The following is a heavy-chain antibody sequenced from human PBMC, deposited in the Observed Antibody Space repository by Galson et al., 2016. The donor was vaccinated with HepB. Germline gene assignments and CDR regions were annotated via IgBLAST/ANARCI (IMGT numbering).Heavy chain of an antibody. J-gene: IGHJ5*02. D-gene: IGHD3-3*01. CDR2: INHSGNT. CDR3: ARGTYYDSATRFDP. V-gene: IGHV4-34*01. CDR1: GGTFNGYY. Sequence: SETLSLTCGVFGGTFNGYYWTWIRQPPGKELEWIGEINHSGNTNYNPSLKSRVTLSVDMSKKQFTLELTSVTAADTAIYYCARGTYYDSATRFDPWGQGTLVTVAS.